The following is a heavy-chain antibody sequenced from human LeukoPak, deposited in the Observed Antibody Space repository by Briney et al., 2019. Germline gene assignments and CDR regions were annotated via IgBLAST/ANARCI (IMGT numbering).Heavy chain of an antibody. Sequence: GGSLRLSCAASGFTFSSYGIHWVRQAPGKGLEWVAVDWYDGGNKFYADSVRGRFTISRDNSENTLYLQLNSLRADDTAVYFCVKGFVHPTYYFDYWGQGTLVTVSS. D-gene: IGHD3-10*01. CDR2: DWYDGGNK. CDR3: VKGFVHPTYYFDY. V-gene: IGHV3-33*06. CDR1: GFTFSSYG. J-gene: IGHJ4*02.